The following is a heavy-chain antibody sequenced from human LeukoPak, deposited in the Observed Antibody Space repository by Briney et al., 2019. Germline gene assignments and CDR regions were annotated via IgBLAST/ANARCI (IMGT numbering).Heavy chain of an antibody. CDR1: GYTFSTYW. D-gene: IGHD3-16*02. V-gene: IGHV5-51*01. CDR3: ARSEAGAAGIYRDY. J-gene: IGHJ4*02. CDR2: IFPGDSAT. Sequence: GESLKISCKGSGYTFSTYWLGWLRQRPRKGLEWMGIIFPGDSATSYSPPFQGQVTISADKSISTAHVKWSSLKASDTAMYYCARSEAGAAGIYRDYWGQGTLVTVSS.